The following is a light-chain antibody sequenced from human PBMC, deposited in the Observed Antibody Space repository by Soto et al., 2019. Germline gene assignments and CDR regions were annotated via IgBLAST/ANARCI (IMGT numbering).Light chain of an antibody. CDR3: QQYNDWPPIT. J-gene: IGKJ5*01. CDR2: GAS. V-gene: IGKV3-15*01. CDR1: QSVTNTY. Sequence: ETVLTQSPGTLSLSPGDRATLSCRASQSVTNTYLAWYQQKPGQAPRLLIYGASTRATGIPARFSGSGSGTEFTLTISSLQSEDFAVYYCQQYNDWPPITFGQGTRLEIK.